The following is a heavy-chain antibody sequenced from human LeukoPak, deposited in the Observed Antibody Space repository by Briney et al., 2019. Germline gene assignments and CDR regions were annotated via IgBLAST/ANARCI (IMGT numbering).Heavy chain of an antibody. CDR1: GYTFTSYG. V-gene: IGHV1-18*01. Sequence: ASVKVSCKASGYTFTSYGISWVRQAPGQGLEWMGWISAYNGNTNYAQKLQGRVAMTTDTSTSTAYMELRSLRSDDTAVYYCARVQTLGALESFDYWGQGTLVTVSS. J-gene: IGHJ4*02. CDR2: ISAYNGNT. D-gene: IGHD3-16*01. CDR3: ARVQTLGALESFDY.